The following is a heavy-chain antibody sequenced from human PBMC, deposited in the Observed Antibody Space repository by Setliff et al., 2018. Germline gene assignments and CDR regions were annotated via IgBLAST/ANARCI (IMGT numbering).Heavy chain of an antibody. CDR3: AREGVDTRSSTDYRYYMDV. D-gene: IGHD5-18*01. CDR1: GGTFSSSG. Sequence: SVKVSCKASGGTFSSSGISWVRQAPGQGLEWMGGTIPLFGTTSYAQKFQGRVTIITDESTSTAYMEVSSLRSEDTAAYYCAREGVDTRSSTDYRYYMDVWGKGTTVTVSS. J-gene: IGHJ6*03. V-gene: IGHV1-69*05. CDR2: TIPLFGTT.